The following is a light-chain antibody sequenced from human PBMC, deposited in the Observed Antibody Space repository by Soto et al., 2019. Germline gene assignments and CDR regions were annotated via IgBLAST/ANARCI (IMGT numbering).Light chain of an antibody. CDR3: QHYNRYSEA. CDR2: KAS. CDR1: QTISSW. J-gene: IGKJ1*01. V-gene: IGKV1-5*03. Sequence: DLKMSQSPSPLSGSVGDRVTITCRASQTISSWLAWYQQKPGKAPKLLIYKASTLKSGVPSRFSGRGSGTEFTLTISSLQHDDFATYYCQHYNRYSEAFGQGTKVDIK.